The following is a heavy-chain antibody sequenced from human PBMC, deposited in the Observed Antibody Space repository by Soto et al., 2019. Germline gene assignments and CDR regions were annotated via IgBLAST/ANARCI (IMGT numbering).Heavy chain of an antibody. CDR1: GFTFSTSS. V-gene: IGHV3-23*01. D-gene: IGHD1-26*01. J-gene: IGHJ3*02. Sequence: EVQVLESGGDLVQPGGSLRLTCAVSGFTFSTSSMNWVRQAPGKGLEWVSSISGSGDITYYADSVKGRFTTSRDNSKSTVYLQMNSLRVEDTAVYHCAKDWDASIADAFDIWGQGTMVTVSS. CDR2: ISGSGDIT. CDR3: AKDWDASIADAFDI.